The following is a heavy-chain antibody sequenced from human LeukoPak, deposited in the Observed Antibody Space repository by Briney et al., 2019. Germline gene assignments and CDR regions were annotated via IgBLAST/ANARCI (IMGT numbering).Heavy chain of an antibody. D-gene: IGHD5-12*01. Sequence: GESLKISCKGSGYSFTSYWIGWVRQMPGKGLEWMGIIYPGDSDTRYSPSFQGQVTISADKSISTAYLQWSSLKASDTAMYYCATRPLLTTVKYSGYDTYYFDYWGQGTLVTVSS. CDR1: GYSFTSYW. V-gene: IGHV5-51*01. CDR2: IYPGDSDT. CDR3: ATRPLLTTVKYSGYDTYYFDY. J-gene: IGHJ4*02.